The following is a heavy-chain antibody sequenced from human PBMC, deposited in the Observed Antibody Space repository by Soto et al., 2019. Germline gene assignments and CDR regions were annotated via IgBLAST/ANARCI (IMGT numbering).Heavy chain of an antibody. CDR2: ISSSSYI. J-gene: IGHJ5*02. Sequence: GGSLRLSCAASGFSFNNYSVTWVRQAPGKGLEWVSSISSSSYIYYADSLKGRFTISRDNAKNSVFLQMDSLRAEDTAVYYCAMEGVGVAPVDNDWFDPWGQGTLVTVSS. V-gene: IGHV3-21*01. CDR3: AMEGVGVAPVDNDWFDP. CDR1: GFSFNNYS. D-gene: IGHD2-2*01.